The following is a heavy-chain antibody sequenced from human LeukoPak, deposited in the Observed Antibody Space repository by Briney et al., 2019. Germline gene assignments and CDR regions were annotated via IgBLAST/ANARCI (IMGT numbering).Heavy chain of an antibody. V-gene: IGHV3-23*01. D-gene: IGHD2-2*01. CDR3: AKDNIDIAVVPAAFFDY. CDR2: ISGSGGST. CDR1: GFTFSNYA. J-gene: IGHJ4*02. Sequence: QSGGSLRLSCAASGFTFSNYAMSWVRQAPGKGLEWVSAISGSGGSTYYADSVKGRFTISRDNSKNTLYLQMNSLRAEDTALYYCAKDNIDIAVVPAAFFDYWGQGTLVTVSS.